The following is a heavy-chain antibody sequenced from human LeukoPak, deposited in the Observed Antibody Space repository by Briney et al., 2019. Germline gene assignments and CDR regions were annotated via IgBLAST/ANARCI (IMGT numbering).Heavy chain of an antibody. Sequence: SVKVSCKASGGTFSSYAISWVRQAPGQGLEWMGGIIPIFGTANYAQKFQGRVTITADESTSTAYMELSSLRSEDTAVYYCAGGHIGAAKMPRYNYYYMGVWGKGTTVTVSS. D-gene: IGHD2-21*01. CDR2: IIPIFGTA. J-gene: IGHJ6*03. CDR1: GGTFSSYA. CDR3: AGGHIGAAKMPRYNYYYMGV. V-gene: IGHV1-69*13.